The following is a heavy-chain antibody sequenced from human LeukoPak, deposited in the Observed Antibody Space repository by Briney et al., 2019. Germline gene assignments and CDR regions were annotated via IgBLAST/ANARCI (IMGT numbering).Heavy chain of an antibody. CDR2: IYTSGST. CDR3: ARLIVDTAMVNMWYHYGMDV. J-gene: IGHJ6*02. CDR1: GGSISSYY. V-gene: IGHV4-4*07. Sequence: PSETLSLTCTVSGGSISSYYWSWIRQPAGKGLEWIGRIYTSGSTNYNPSLKSRVTMSVDTSKNQFSLKLSSVTAADTAVYYCARLIVDTAMVNMWYHYGMDVWGQGTTVTVSS. D-gene: IGHD5-18*01.